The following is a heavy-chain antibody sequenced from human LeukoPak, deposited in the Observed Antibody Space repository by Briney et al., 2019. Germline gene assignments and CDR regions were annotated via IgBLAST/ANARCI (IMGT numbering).Heavy chain of an antibody. D-gene: IGHD6-13*01. Sequence: ASVKVSCKTSGYSFSDYYIHWVRQAPGQGLEWMGWINPHTDGTNYAQKFEGWVSMTGDTSINTAYMELSRLRSDDTAVYYCAIWGKDSSTWSELDYWGQGTLVTVSS. J-gene: IGHJ4*02. CDR1: GYSFSDYY. CDR3: AIWGKDSSTWSELDY. CDR2: INPHTDGT. V-gene: IGHV1-2*04.